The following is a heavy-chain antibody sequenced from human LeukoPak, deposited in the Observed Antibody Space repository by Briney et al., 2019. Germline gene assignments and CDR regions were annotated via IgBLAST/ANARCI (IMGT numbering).Heavy chain of an antibody. V-gene: IGHV3-23*01. CDR1: GFTFSSYA. Sequence: PGGSLRLSCAASGFTFSSYAMSWVRQAPGKGLEWVSAISGSGGSTYYADSVKGRFTISRDNSKNTLYLQMNSLRAEDTAVYYCAKMGVVVVAAKGSWFDPWGLGTLVTVSS. CDR3: AKMGVVVVAAKGSWFDP. D-gene: IGHD2-15*01. J-gene: IGHJ5*02. CDR2: ISGSGGST.